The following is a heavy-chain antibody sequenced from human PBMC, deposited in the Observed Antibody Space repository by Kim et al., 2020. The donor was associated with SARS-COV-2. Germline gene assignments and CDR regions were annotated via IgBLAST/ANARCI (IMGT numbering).Heavy chain of an antibody. CDR2: ISTRGESI. J-gene: IGHJ4*02. Sequence: GGSLRLSCAASGLSFSDSYMNWVRQAPGKGLEWLSFISTRGESIFYADSVEGRFTISGDNAKNSLYLQMNYLRDEDTAVYYCARSGNGYNAFGIWGQGVLVTVSS. CDR3: ARSGNGYNAFGI. V-gene: IGHV3-11*01. D-gene: IGHD5-12*01. CDR1: GLSFSDSY.